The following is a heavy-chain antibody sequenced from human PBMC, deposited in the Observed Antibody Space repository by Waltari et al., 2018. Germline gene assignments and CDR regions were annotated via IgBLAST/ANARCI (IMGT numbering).Heavy chain of an antibody. CDR3: ARQPLHSYGIRHFDY. V-gene: IGHV5-51*01. CDR2: IYPGDSNT. J-gene: IGHJ4*02. D-gene: IGHD5-18*01. Sequence: EVQLVQSGAELNKPGESLKISCEGSGYSFNRSWIGWVRQMPGKGLEWMGVIYPGDSNTRYSPSFQGQVTISVDNSITTAYLQWSSLKASDTAIYFCARQPLHSYGIRHFDYWGQGTPVTVS. CDR1: GYSFNRSW.